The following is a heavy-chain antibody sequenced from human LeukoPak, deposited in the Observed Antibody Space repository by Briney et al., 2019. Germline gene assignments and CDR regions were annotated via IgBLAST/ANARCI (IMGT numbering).Heavy chain of an antibody. V-gene: IGHV3-74*01. CDR1: GFTLSSYW. Sequence: PGGSLRLSCAVSGFTLSSYWMHWVRQAPGKGLVWVSRMNNDGSGITYADFAKGRFTISRDNGKSTLYLQMNSLRAEDTAVYFCAREDPRTGYWFFDLWGRGTLVTVSS. CDR2: MNNDGSGI. CDR3: AREDPRTGYWFFDL. J-gene: IGHJ2*01.